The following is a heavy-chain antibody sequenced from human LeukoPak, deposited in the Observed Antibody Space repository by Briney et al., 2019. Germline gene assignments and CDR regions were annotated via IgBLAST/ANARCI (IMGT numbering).Heavy chain of an antibody. J-gene: IGHJ4*02. Sequence: PGGSLTLSCSFSGLIATSNYMAWVRQAPGKGLQWISFIYGGGNTLYADSVMGRFSIPRDNSKSTLHLQMSSLRVEDTAVYYCATGGRSGMAFDFWGQGTLVTVSS. CDR2: IYGGGNT. CDR3: ATGGRSGMAFDF. D-gene: IGHD5-24*01. V-gene: IGHV3-53*01. CDR1: GLIATSNY.